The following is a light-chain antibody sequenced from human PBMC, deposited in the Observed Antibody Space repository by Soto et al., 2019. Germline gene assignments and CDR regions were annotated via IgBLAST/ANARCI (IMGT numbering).Light chain of an antibody. V-gene: IGKV1-5*03. CDR3: QHYDTCSPMWT. J-gene: IGKJ1*01. CDR2: EAS. Sequence: DIQLAQSPSTLSASVGDRLIITCRATQSINWLAWYQQKPGKAPKLLIFEASRLESGVPSRFSGSGSGTEFTLTISSLQPDDFGTYYCQHYDTCSPMWTFVQGTKVDVK. CDR1: QSINW.